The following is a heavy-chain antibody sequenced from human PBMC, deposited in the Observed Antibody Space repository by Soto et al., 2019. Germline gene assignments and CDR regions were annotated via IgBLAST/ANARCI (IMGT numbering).Heavy chain of an antibody. D-gene: IGHD3-10*01. CDR3: ARDSYGSGSYYVVLGSGMDV. Sequence: ASVKVSCKASGYTFPGYYMHWVRQAPGQGLEWMGWINPNSGGTNYAQKFQGWVTMTRDTSISTAYMELSRLRSDDTAVYYCARDSYGSGSYYVVLGSGMDVWGQGTTVTVSS. V-gene: IGHV1-2*04. J-gene: IGHJ6*02. CDR2: INPNSGGT. CDR1: GYTFPGYY.